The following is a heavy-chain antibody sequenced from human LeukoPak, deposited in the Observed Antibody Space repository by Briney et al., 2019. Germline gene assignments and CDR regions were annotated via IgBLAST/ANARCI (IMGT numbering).Heavy chain of an antibody. Sequence: ASVKVSCKASGGTFSSYAISWVRQAPGQGLEWMGGFDPEDGETIYAQKFQGRVTMTEDTSTDTAYMELSSLRSEDTAVYYCATLKYCSSTSCYHTMVRGVITYFDYWGQGTLVTVSS. CDR1: GGTFSSYA. CDR2: FDPEDGET. V-gene: IGHV1-24*01. D-gene: IGHD2-2*01. CDR3: ATLKYCSSTSCYHTMVRGVITYFDY. J-gene: IGHJ4*02.